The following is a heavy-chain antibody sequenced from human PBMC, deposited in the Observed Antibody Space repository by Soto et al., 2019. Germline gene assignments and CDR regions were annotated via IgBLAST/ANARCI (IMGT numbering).Heavy chain of an antibody. CDR2: ISYDGTIT. J-gene: IGHJ4*02. V-gene: IGHV3-64*07. CDR3: VRGSYYSSGTVHRPYDY. Sequence: EVQLVESGGDLVQPGGSLRLSCATSGFTFNIYAMHWVRQAPGKGLEYVSAISYDGTITYYADSVKGRFTISRDDSRNTVYLQMGSLRPEDMAVYYCVRGSYYSSGTVHRPYDYWGQGTLVTVSS. CDR1: GFTFNIYA. D-gene: IGHD3-10*01.